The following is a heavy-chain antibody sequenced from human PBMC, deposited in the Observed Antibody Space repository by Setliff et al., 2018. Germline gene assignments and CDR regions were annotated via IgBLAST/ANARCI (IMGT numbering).Heavy chain of an antibody. Sequence: GPLRLSCAASGFSFSGSAVYWVRQASVKGLEWIGRIRGRTDNYATAYAASVRGRFTISRDDSKNTAYLQMNSLKTEDTAVYYCTFARDGYDVFDIWGQGTMVTVSS. D-gene: IGHD5-18*01. CDR1: GFSFSGSA. J-gene: IGHJ3*02. CDR2: IRGRTDNYAT. CDR3: TFARDGYDVFDI. V-gene: IGHV3-73*01.